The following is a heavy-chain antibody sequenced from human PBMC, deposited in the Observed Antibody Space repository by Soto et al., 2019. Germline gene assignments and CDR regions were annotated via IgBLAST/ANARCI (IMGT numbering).Heavy chain of an antibody. Sequence: GGSLRLSCAASGFTFSSYWMSWVRQAPGKGLEWVANIKQDGSEKYYVDSVKGRFTISRDNAKNSLYLQMNSLRAEDTAVYYCAREARGYSGYDGVYYYYYRDVWGKGTTVTVSS. CDR2: IKQDGSEK. CDR3: AREARGYSGYDGVYYYYYRDV. D-gene: IGHD5-12*01. J-gene: IGHJ6*03. V-gene: IGHV3-7*03. CDR1: GFTFSSYW.